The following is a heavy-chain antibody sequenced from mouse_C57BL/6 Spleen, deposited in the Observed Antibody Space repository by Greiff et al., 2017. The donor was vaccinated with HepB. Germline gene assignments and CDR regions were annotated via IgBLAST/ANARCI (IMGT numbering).Heavy chain of an antibody. CDR2: IHPNSGST. J-gene: IGHJ3*01. D-gene: IGHD2-5*01. V-gene: IGHV1-64*01. Sequence: VQLQQPGAELVKPGASVKLSCKASGYTFTSYWMHWVKQRPGQGLEWIGMIHPNSGSTNYNEKFKSKATLTVDKSSSTAYMQLSSLTSEDSAVYYCAHSNYLAWFAYWGQGTLVTVSA. CDR1: GYTFTSYW. CDR3: AHSNYLAWFAY.